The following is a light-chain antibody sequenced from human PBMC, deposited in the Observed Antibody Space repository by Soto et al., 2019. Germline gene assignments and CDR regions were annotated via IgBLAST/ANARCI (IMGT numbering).Light chain of an antibody. Sequence: EIVLTQSPGTLSLSPGERATLSCRASQSVSSSYLAWYQQPPGQAPRLLIYAASSRATGIPYRFSGSGSGTDFTLTISRLEPEDFAVYYCQQYGRSPWTFGQGTKVDIK. CDR3: QQYGRSPWT. V-gene: IGKV3-20*01. CDR2: AAS. J-gene: IGKJ1*01. CDR1: QSVSSSY.